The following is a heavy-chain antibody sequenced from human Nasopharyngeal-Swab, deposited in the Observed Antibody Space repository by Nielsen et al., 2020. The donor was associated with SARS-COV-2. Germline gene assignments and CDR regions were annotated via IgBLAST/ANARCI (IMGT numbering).Heavy chain of an antibody. J-gene: IGHJ4*02. V-gene: IGHV3-23*01. CDR2: INNFGDTT. CDR3: GKDLGWFGEFLSD. D-gene: IGHD3-10*01. Sequence: GGSLRLSCVASGFTFRNYAMGWVRQAPGKGLQWVSAINNFGDTTYYPDTVKGRFFISRDNSKNTVYLQMLNVRAEDTAVYFCGKDLGWFGEFLSDWGQGILVTVSS. CDR1: GFTFRNYA.